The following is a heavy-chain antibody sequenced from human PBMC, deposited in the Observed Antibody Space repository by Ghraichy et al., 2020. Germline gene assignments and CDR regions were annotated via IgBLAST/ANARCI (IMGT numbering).Heavy chain of an antibody. J-gene: IGHJ1*01. V-gene: IGHV4-39*07. CDR3: GVAPPH. Sequence: SETLSPTCTVSGGSISSTSSYWGWIRQPPGKGLEWIGSVYYRGSTYYNPSLKSRLTISIDTSWTQVSLKLTSVTASDTAVYYCGVAPPHWGQGILVTVSS. CDR2: VYYRGST. D-gene: IGHD2-15*01. CDR1: GGSISSTSSY.